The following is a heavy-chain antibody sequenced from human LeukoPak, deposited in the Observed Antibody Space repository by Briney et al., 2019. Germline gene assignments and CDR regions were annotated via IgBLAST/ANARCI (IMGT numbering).Heavy chain of an antibody. Sequence: GESLKISCKGSGYSFTSYWIGWVRQMPGKGLEWMGIIYPGDSDTRYSPSFQGQVTISADKSISTAYLQWSSLKASDTAMYYCARRGWDGYNLGAFDIWGQGTMVTVSS. J-gene: IGHJ3*02. V-gene: IGHV5-51*01. CDR3: ARRGWDGYNLGAFDI. CDR2: IYPGDSDT. D-gene: IGHD5-24*01. CDR1: GYSFTSYW.